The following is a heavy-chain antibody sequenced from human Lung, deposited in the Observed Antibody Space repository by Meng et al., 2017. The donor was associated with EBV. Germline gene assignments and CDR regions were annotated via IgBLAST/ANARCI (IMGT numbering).Heavy chain of an antibody. D-gene: IGHD5-18*01. V-gene: IGHV4-30-2*01. CDR3: ARAKWGHSYGSEALYFDH. J-gene: IGHJ4*02. Sequence: QLPLRGSGSGLGNPSQTLALTCAVSSGSISSDTSSWNWIRQRPGKGLEWIGFVYRSGSTYYNPSLKSRVIISVDRSNNQFSLELNSVSAADTAVYYCARAKWGHSYGSEALYFDHWGPGTLVTVSS. CDR2: VYRSGST. CDR1: SGSISSDTSS.